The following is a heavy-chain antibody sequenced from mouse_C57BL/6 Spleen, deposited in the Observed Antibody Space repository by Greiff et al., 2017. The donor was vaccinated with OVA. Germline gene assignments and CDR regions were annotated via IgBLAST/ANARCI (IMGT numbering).Heavy chain of an antibody. CDR1: GFTFSDYG. CDR2: ISSGSSTI. J-gene: IGHJ2*01. Sequence: EVQGVESGGGLVKPGGSLKLSCAASGFTFSDYGMHWVRQAPEKGLEWVAYISSGSSTIYYADTVKGRFTISRDNAKNTLFLQMTSLRSEDTAMYYCARHDYDARGYYFDYWGQGTTLTVSS. D-gene: IGHD2-4*01. CDR3: ARHDYDARGYYFDY. V-gene: IGHV5-17*01.